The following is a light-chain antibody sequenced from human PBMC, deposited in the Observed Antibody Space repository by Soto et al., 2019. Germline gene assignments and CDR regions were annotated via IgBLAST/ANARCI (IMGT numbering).Light chain of an antibody. V-gene: IGLV1-44*01. CDR1: NSDVKINA. CDR3: DAWYDSLDVYV. J-gene: IGLJ1*01. CDR2: VND. Sequence: QSVLTQPPAASGTPGQWITISCSGSNSDVKINAVNWCQQYPGTAPTNLIYVNDRRPSGGPDRFSGSKSGTSATLAISGRQSEDEADYYCDAWYDSLDVYVFGSGTKVTVL.